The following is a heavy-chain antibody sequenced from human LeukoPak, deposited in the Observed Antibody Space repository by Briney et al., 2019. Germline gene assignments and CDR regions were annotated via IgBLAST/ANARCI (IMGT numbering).Heavy chain of an antibody. D-gene: IGHD2-2*01. CDR3: ARLARREDGSKSAYNWFDT. CDR1: GGSISSYY. J-gene: IGHJ5*02. Sequence: SETLSLTCTVSGGSISSYYWSWVRQPPGKGLELIGYIYYNGNTNYNPSLKSRVTISVDTSKNQFSLKLSSVTAADTAVYYCARLARREDGSKSAYNWFDTWGQGTLVTVSS. V-gene: IGHV4-59*01. CDR2: IYYNGNT.